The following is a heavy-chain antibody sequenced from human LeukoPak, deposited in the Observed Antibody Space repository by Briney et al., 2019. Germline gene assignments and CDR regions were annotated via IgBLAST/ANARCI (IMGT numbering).Heavy chain of an antibody. V-gene: IGHV4-61*01. CDR2: IHHDGRI. Sequence: ASETLSLTCTVSGGSVSSGSYYWSWIRQPPGKGLEWIGEIHHDGRINYNPSLKSRVTLSVDKSKNQFSLRLNSVTAADTAMYYCARSHDHLWGNYPDYWGQGTQVTVSS. CDR3: ARSHDHLWGNYPDY. D-gene: IGHD3-16*02. J-gene: IGHJ4*02. CDR1: GGSVSSGSYY.